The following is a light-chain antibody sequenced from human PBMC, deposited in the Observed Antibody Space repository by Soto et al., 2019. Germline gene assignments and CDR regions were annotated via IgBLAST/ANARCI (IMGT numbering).Light chain of an antibody. CDR3: NSYTSIATRG. CDR1: SSDVGGYDY. Sequence: QSALTQPVSVSGSPGQSITISCTGTSSDVGGYDYVSWYQQHPGKAPKLMIYDVSNRPSGVSDRFSGSKSGNTASLTISGLKAEDESDYYCNSYTSIATRGFGTGTKLTVL. V-gene: IGLV2-14*01. J-gene: IGLJ1*01. CDR2: DVS.